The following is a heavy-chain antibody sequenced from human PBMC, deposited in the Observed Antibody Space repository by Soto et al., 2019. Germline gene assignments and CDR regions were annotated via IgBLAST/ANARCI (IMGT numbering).Heavy chain of an antibody. CDR3: AKDRRVLGYCSSTSCYGNWFDP. D-gene: IGHD2-2*01. CDR1: GFTFSSYG. V-gene: IGHV3-30*18. J-gene: IGHJ5*02. Sequence: VQLVESGGGVVQPGRSLRLSCAASGFTFSSYGMHWVRQAPGKGLEWVAVISYDGSNKYYADSVKGRFTISRDNSKNTLYLQMNSLRAEDTAVYYCAKDRRVLGYCSSTSCYGNWFDPWGQGTLVTVSS. CDR2: ISYDGSNK.